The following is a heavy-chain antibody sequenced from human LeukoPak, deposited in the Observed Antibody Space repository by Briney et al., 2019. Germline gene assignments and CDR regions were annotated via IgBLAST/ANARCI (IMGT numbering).Heavy chain of an antibody. CDR3: ARTGTREMLNWFDP. Sequence: PSETLSLTSAVYGGSFSGYYWSWIRQPPGKGLEWIGEINHSGSTNYNPSLKSRANISVDTSKNQFSLKLSSVNAADTAVYYCARTGTREMLNWFDPGGQGTLVTVSS. J-gene: IGHJ5*02. CDR1: GGSFSGYY. V-gene: IGHV4-34*01. CDR2: INHSGST. D-gene: IGHD5-24*01.